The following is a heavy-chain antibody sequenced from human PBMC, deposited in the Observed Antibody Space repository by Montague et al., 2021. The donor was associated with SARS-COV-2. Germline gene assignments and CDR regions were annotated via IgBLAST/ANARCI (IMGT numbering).Heavy chain of an antibody. Sequence: TLSLTCTVYAGSISTGSCYWSWIRPPAGKGLEWIRSIYTSGSTNYNPSLKSRVTISVDTSKNQFSLKLSSVTAADTSVYYCARGPHYDILTSYYKDGMDVWGQGTTVTVSS. CDR2: IYTSGST. CDR1: AGSISTGSCY. V-gene: IGHV4-61*02. CDR3: ARGPHYDILTSYYKDGMDV. D-gene: IGHD3-9*01. J-gene: IGHJ6*02.